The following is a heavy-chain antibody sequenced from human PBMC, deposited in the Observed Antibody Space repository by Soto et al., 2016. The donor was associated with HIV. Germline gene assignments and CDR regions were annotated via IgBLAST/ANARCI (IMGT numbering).Heavy chain of an antibody. CDR2: ISGSGDST. V-gene: IGHV3-23*01. D-gene: IGHD6-13*01. CDR3: AKATSGLYSSSHRHFDY. CDR1: GFTFSSYA. Sequence: EVQLLESGGGLVQPGGSLRLSCAASGFTFSSYAMSWVRQTPGKGLEWVSAISGSGDSTYYADSVKGRFTISRDNSKNTLYLQMNSLRSEDTAVYYCAKATSGLYSSSHRHFDYWGQGTLVTVSS. J-gene: IGHJ4*02.